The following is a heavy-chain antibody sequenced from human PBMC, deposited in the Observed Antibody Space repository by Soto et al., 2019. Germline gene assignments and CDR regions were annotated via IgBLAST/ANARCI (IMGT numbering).Heavy chain of an antibody. V-gene: IGHV3-23*01. CDR1: GFTFSSYA. Sequence: EVQLLESGGGLVSPGGSLRLSCAASGFTFSSYAMSWVRQAPGKGLEWLAGITLRGDYTYYPDSVKGRFSLSRDNSRNRLDLQMNNLKVEDTALYYCAKLGTMGVFDNWGQGTLLTVSS. CDR3: AKLGTMGVFDN. D-gene: IGHD1-26*01. J-gene: IGHJ4*02. CDR2: ITLRGDYT.